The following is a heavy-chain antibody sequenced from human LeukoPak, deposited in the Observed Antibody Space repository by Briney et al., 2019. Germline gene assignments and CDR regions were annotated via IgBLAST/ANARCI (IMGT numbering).Heavy chain of an antibody. J-gene: IGHJ6*02. CDR1: GGSISSGGYY. D-gene: IGHD6-19*01. V-gene: IGHV4-31*03. Sequence: SETLSLTCTVSGGSISSGGYYWSWIRQHPGKGLEWTGYIYYSGSTYYNPSLKSRVTISVDTSKNQFSLKLSSVTAADTAVYYCAKLEGWNYDYYGMDVWGQGTTVTVSS. CDR2: IYYSGST. CDR3: AKLEGWNYDYYGMDV.